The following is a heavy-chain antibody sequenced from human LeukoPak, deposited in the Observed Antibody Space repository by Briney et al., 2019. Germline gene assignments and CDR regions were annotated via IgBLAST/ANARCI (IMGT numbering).Heavy chain of an antibody. V-gene: IGHV5-51*01. CDR3: ARPMLPGVINAFDI. CDR2: IYPGDSDT. D-gene: IGHD3-10*01. Sequence: GESLHISCKGSGYSFTNYWIGWVRQMPGKGLEWMGIIYPGDSDTRYSPSFQGQVTITADKSISTAYLQWSSLEASDTAIYYCARPMLPGVINAFDIWGQGTMVTVSS. CDR1: GYSFTNYW. J-gene: IGHJ3*02.